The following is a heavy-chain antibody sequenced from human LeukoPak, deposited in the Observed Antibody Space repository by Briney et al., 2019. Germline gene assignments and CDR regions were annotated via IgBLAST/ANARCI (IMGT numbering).Heavy chain of an antibody. CDR1: GYTFTGYY. CDR3: ARDRTTVTTSTLDY. J-gene: IGHJ4*02. CDR2: INPNSGGT. D-gene: IGHD4-17*01. Sequence: GASVKASCKASGYTFTGYYMHWVRQAPGQGLEWMGWINPNSGGTNYAQKFQGRVTMTRDTSISTAYMELSRLRSDDTAVYYCARDRTTVTTSTLDYWGQGTLVTVSS. V-gene: IGHV1-2*02.